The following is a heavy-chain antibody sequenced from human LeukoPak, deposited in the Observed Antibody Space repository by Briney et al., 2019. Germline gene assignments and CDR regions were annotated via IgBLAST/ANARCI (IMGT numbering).Heavy chain of an antibody. CDR3: ARAGGSSSAWYIDY. Sequence: GASVKVSCKASGYTFISYYIHWVRQAPGQGLEWMGIINPSGGSTSYAQKFQGRVTMTRDTSTSTVFMDLTSLRSEDTAVYYCARAGGSSSAWYIDYWGQGTLVTVSS. V-gene: IGHV1-46*01. D-gene: IGHD6-19*01. J-gene: IGHJ4*02. CDR1: GYTFISYY. CDR2: INPSGGST.